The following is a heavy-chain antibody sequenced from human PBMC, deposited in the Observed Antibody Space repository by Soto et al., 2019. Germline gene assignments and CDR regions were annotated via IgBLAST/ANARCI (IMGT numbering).Heavy chain of an antibody. CDR3: ARDVVTGTTTYTDY. D-gene: IGHD1-7*01. Sequence: PSETLSLTCTVSCGSISSGGYYWSWIRQHPGKGLEWIGYIYYSGSTYYNPSLKSRVTISVDTSKNQFSLKLSSVTAADTAVYYCARDVVTGTTTYTDYWGQGTLVTVSS. CDR2: IYYSGST. CDR1: CGSISSGGYY. V-gene: IGHV4-30-4*08. J-gene: IGHJ4*02.